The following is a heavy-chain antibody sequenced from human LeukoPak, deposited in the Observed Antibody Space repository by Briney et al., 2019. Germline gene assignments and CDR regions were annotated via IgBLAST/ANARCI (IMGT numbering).Heavy chain of an antibody. CDR2: IKQDGSEK. CDR3: AREISYDSSGYYGTPLDY. CDR1: GFTFSSYW. J-gene: IGHJ4*02. Sequence: GGSLRLSCAASGFTFSSYWMSWVRQAPGKGLEWVANIKQDGSEKYYVDSVKGRFTISRDNAKNSLYLQMNSLRAEDTAVYYCAREISYDSSGYYGTPLDYWGQGTLVTVSS. D-gene: IGHD3-22*01. V-gene: IGHV3-7*01.